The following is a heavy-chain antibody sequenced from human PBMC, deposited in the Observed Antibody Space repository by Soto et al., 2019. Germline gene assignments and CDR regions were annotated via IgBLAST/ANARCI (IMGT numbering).Heavy chain of an antibody. V-gene: IGHV1-46*01. J-gene: IGHJ6*02. D-gene: IGHD3-22*01. CDR1: GYTFTSYY. CDR2: INPSGGST. Sequence: ASVKVSCKASGYTFTSYYMHWVRQAPGQGLEWMGIINPSGGSTSYAQKFQGRVTMTRDTSTSTVYMELSSLRSEDTAVYYCARAYYYDSSGYPAGMDVWGQGTTVTVSS. CDR3: ARAYYYDSSGYPAGMDV.